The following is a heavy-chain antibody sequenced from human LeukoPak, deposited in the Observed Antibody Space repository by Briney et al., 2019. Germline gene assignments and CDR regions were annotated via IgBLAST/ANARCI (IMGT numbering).Heavy chain of an antibody. Sequence: GESLTLSCEPSGLSLRSYKMDWVRQTPGKGREWISSITTSSSYTFYADSVKGRFTISRDNARNSLYLQMNSLTAEDTAVYYCARDPYSGAYGDTYYYFMDVWGKGTTVTISS. CDR3: ARDPYSGAYGDTYYYFMDV. CDR1: GLSLRSYK. J-gene: IGHJ6*03. D-gene: IGHD1-26*01. CDR2: ITTSSSYT. V-gene: IGHV3-21*01.